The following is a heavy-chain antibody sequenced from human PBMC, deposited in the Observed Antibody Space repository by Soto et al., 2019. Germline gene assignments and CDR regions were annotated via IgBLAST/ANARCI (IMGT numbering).Heavy chain of an antibody. CDR2: IIPMYGTV. V-gene: IGHV1-69*06. D-gene: IGHD2-15*01. Sequence: QVQLVQSGAEVKKPGSSVKVSCKASGGTFSSYVISWVRQAPGQGLEWMGGIIPMYGTVNYAQRFQDRVTITADTFASTAYMELSSLRSDDTAVYYCARDLGGCSGVSCRSNGFDPWGQGTLVTVSS. CDR3: ARDLGGCSGVSCRSNGFDP. CDR1: GGTFSSYV. J-gene: IGHJ5*02.